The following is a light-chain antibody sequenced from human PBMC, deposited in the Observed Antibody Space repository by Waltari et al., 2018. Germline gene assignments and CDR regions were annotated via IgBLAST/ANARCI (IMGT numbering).Light chain of an antibody. Sequence: QLVLTQSPSASASLGASVTPTCTLSSGHSTDTITWHQQQPEKGPRYLMRVNSDGTHSKGDGIPDRFSGSTSGGERHLTISSLQSEDEADYYCQTWGTGTVVFGGGTKLTVL. V-gene: IGLV4-69*01. CDR1: SGHSTDT. J-gene: IGLJ2*01. CDR3: QTWGTGTVV. CDR2: VNSDGTH.